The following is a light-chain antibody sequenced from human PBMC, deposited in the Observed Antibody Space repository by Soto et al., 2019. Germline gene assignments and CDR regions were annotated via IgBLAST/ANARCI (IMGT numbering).Light chain of an antibody. CDR2: GAS. V-gene: IGKV3-20*01. J-gene: IGKJ1*01. CDR3: QQYGSPWT. Sequence: EIVLTQSPGTLSLSPGERDTLSCRASQSVSSSYLAWYQQKPGQAPRLLIYGASSRATGIPDRFSGSGSGTDFTLTISRLEPEDFAMYYCQQYGSPWTFGQGTKVDIK. CDR1: QSVSSSY.